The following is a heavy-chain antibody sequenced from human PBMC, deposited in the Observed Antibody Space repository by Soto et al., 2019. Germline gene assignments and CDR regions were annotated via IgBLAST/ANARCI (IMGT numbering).Heavy chain of an antibody. D-gene: IGHD6-19*01. CDR1: GGTFSSYA. CDR3: ARAGIAVAGTAYYYYYGMDV. J-gene: IGHJ6*02. V-gene: IGHV1-69*01. CDR2: IIPIFGTA. Sequence: QVQLVQSGAEVKKPGSSVKVSCTASGGTFSSYAISWVRQAPGQGLEWMGGIIPIFGTANYAQKFQGRVTITADESTSTAYMELSSLRSEDTAVYYCARAGIAVAGTAYYYYYGMDVWGQGTTVTVSS.